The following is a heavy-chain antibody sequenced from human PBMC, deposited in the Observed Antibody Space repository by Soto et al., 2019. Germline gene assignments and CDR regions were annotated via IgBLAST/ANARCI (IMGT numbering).Heavy chain of an antibody. CDR1: GGSISSGGYY. Sequence: QVQLQESGPGLVKPSQTLSLTCTVSGGSISSGGYYWSWIRQHPGKGLEWIVYIYYGGSTYYNPCPKSRVTISVDTSKNQFSMKLSSVTAADTALYYCATDGSVCSSTSCYYSYWYFDLWGRGTLVTVSS. V-gene: IGHV4-31*03. CDR3: ATDGSVCSSTSCYYSYWYFDL. CDR2: IYYGGST. J-gene: IGHJ2*01. D-gene: IGHD2-2*01.